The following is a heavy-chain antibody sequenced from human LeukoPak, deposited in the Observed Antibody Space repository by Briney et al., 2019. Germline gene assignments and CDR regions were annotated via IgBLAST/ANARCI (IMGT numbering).Heavy chain of an antibody. D-gene: IGHD6-19*01. J-gene: IGHJ4*02. V-gene: IGHV4-39*01. CDR3: ARKTYSRGWRLPIDS. CDR1: GGSVSSHTYY. CDR2: MHYIGSS. Sequence: SETLSLTCTVSGGSVSSHTYYWGWIRQPPGKGLEWIGSMHYIGSSYYNPSLKSRVTISIDTSKNRFSLNLSSVTAADTAVYYCARKTYSRGWRLPIDSWGRGPLVTVSS.